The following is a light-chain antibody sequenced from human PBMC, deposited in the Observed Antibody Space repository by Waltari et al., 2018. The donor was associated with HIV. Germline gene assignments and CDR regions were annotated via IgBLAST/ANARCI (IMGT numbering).Light chain of an antibody. CDR2: KVS. V-gene: IGKV2-30*01. CDR3: MQDTHWPFT. Sequence: DIVMTQAPLSLPVTLGQPASISCRSSEGLVDSNGNSYLNWFLLRTGQSPSRLFFKVSNRDSGVQERFSASGSGTEFTLKIRSVEAEDVGIYFCMQDTHWPFTFGPGTTLDI. CDR1: EGLVDSNGNSY. J-gene: IGKJ3*01.